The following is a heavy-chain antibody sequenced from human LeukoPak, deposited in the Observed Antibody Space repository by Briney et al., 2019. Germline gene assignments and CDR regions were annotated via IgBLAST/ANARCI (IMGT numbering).Heavy chain of an antibody. D-gene: IGHD5-24*01. CDR1: GFTFSSYA. Sequence: GRSLRLSCAASGFTFSSYAMHWVRQAPGKGLEWVAVISYDGSNKYYADSVKGRFTISRDNSKNTLYLQMNSLRAEDTAVYYCVRGVRDVLQTLTAGYYFDYWGQGTLVTVSS. CDR3: VRGVRDVLQTLTAGYYFDY. J-gene: IGHJ4*02. CDR2: ISYDGSNK. V-gene: IGHV3-30-3*01.